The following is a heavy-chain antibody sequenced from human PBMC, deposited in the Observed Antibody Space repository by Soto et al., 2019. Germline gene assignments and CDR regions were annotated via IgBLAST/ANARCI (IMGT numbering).Heavy chain of an antibody. CDR3: ARHEGGAAADRPLDY. D-gene: IGHD6-13*01. CDR2: IYYSGRT. V-gene: IGHV4-39*01. Sequence: QLRLQESGPGLVKSSETLSLTCTVSGGSVRSSSYYWGWIRQPPGKGLEWIASIYYSGRTHNNPALKSRVTLSIDTYTNPVSLKMNSVTAADTVVYYCARHEGGAAADRPLDYWGQGTLVTVSS. J-gene: IGHJ4*02. CDR1: GGSVRSSSYY.